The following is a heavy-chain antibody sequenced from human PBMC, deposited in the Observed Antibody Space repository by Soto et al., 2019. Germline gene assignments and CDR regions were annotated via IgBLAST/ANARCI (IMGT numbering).Heavy chain of an antibody. Sequence: QLQLQESGPGLVKPSETLSLTCTVSGGSIRSSSYYWGWIRQPPGKGLEWIGSINYSGSTYYNPSLKSRVTISVDTSKNQFSLKLSSVTAADTAVYYSARRGYYAISAFDIWGQGTMVTLPS. CDR1: GGSIRSSSYY. V-gene: IGHV4-39*01. D-gene: IGHD2-8*01. J-gene: IGHJ3*02. CDR2: INYSGST. CDR3: ARRGYYAISAFDI.